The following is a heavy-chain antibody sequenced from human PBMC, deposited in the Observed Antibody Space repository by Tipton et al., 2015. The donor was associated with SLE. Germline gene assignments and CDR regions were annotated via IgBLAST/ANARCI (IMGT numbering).Heavy chain of an antibody. Sequence: SLRLSCAASGFTFSDYYMSWIRQAPGKGLEWVSYISSSSSYTNYADSVKGRFTISKDNAKNSLYLQMNSLRAEDTAVYYCARVGSSGNAFDIWGQGTMVTVSS. CDR2: ISSSSSYT. D-gene: IGHD6-25*01. CDR1: GFTFSDYY. J-gene: IGHJ3*02. V-gene: IGHV3-11*06. CDR3: ARVGSSGNAFDI.